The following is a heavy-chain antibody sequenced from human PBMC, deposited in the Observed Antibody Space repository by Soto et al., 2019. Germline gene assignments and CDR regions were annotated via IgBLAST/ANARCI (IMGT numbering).Heavy chain of an antibody. CDR3: ARAGGFLESDNWFEP. CDR1: GGSISSGGYY. Sequence: QVQLQESGPGLVKPSQTLSLTCTVSGGSISSGGYYWSWIRQHPGKGLEWIGYIYYSGSTYYNPSLKSRVPISVDTCKNPFSLKLSSVSAAETAVSYGARAGGFLESDNWFEPWGQGTLVTVSS. V-gene: IGHV4-31*03. CDR2: IYYSGST. J-gene: IGHJ5*02. D-gene: IGHD3-3*01.